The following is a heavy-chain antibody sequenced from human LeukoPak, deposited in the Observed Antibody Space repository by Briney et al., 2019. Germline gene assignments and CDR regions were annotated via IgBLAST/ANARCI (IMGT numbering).Heavy chain of an antibody. Sequence: PGGSLRLSCAASGFSSNNYAMSWVRQAPGKGLEWVSAISTTGGSTYYADSVKGRFTISRDNSKNTLSLQMDSLRVEDTAVYYCAKDWTTVVTPKGYYFDSWGQGTLVTVSS. D-gene: IGHD4-23*01. CDR3: AKDWTTVVTPKGYYFDS. V-gene: IGHV3-23*01. CDR1: GFSSNNYA. CDR2: ISTTGGST. J-gene: IGHJ4*02.